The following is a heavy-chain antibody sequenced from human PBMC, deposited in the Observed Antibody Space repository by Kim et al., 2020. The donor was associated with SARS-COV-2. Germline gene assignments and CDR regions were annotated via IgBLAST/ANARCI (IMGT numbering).Heavy chain of an antibody. CDR3: AKASSRGYYLNYYYCMDV. Sequence: GGSLRLSCAASGFTFSSFAMSWVRQAPGKGLEWVSAISGSGGSTYYADSVKGRFTISRDNSKNTLYLQMNSLRAEDTAVYYCAKASSRGYYLNYYYCMDVWGQGTTVTVSS. J-gene: IGHJ6*02. V-gene: IGHV3-23*01. CDR1: GFTFSSFA. D-gene: IGHD3-22*01. CDR2: ISGSGGST.